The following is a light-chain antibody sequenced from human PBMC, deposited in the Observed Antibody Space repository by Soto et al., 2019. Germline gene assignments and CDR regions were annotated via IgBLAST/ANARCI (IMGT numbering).Light chain of an antibody. Sequence: DIVMTQSPLSLPVTPGEAASISCRSSQSLLHSNGYNYVDWYLQKAGQSPHLLIYLGSNRASGVPDRFSGSGSVTYFTLKISRVEAEDVGVYYCMQSLETPWTLGHGTKVDIK. V-gene: IGKV2-28*01. J-gene: IGKJ1*01. CDR2: LGS. CDR1: QSLLHSNGYNY. CDR3: MQSLETPWT.